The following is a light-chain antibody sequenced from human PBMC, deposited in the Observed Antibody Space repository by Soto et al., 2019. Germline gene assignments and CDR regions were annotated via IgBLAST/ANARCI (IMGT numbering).Light chain of an antibody. CDR1: QSFSTW. CDR2: AAS. V-gene: IGKV1-5*01. CDR3: QQLFDSPIT. Sequence: DVQMTQSPSTLSASVGDRVTITCRASQSFSTWLAWYQQKPGKAPKLLIYAASTLESGVPSRFSATVSGTEFSLTITSLQPEDFATYYCQQLFDSPITFGQGTRLEIK. J-gene: IGKJ5*01.